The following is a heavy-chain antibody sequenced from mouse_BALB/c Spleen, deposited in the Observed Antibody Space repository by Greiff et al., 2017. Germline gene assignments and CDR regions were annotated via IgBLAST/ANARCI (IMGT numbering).Heavy chain of an antibody. CDR1: GFTFSSYT. CDR3: TRGEVYYGNYAGYYFDY. Sequence: EVKLVESGGGLVQPGGSRKLSCAASGFTFSSYTMSWVRQTPEKRLEWVATISSGGSYTYYPDSVKGRFTISRDNAKNTLYLQMSSLKSEDTAMYYCTRGEVYYGNYAGYYFDYWGQGTTLTVSS. V-gene: IGHV5-6-4*01. D-gene: IGHD2-1*01. J-gene: IGHJ2*01. CDR2: ISSGGSYT.